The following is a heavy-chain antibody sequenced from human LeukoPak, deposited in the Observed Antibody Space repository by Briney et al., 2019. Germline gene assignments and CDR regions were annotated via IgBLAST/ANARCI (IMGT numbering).Heavy chain of an antibody. CDR3: AKQGAVRQDYYMDV. CDR2: IIPILGAT. Sequence: SVKVSCKASGGSYSNYAITGVRQARGQGFEWMGGIIPILGATTNEQKFQGRVTITENMGWSKAYLELTGLTPEDTALYSCAKQGAVRQDYYMDVWGNGTTVIVSS. D-gene: IGHD6-19*01. V-gene: IGHV1-69*06. CDR1: GGSYSNYA. J-gene: IGHJ6*03.